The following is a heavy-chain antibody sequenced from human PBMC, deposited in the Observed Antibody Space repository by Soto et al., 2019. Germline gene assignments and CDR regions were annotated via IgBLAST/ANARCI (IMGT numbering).Heavy chain of an antibody. D-gene: IGHD3-22*01. V-gene: IGHV4-31*03. J-gene: IGHJ4*02. CDR1: GGSISSGGYY. CDR3: ARDTYYYDSSGYYFDY. CDR2: IYYSGST. Sequence: SETLSLTCTVSGGSISSGGYYWSWIRQHPGKGLEWIGYIYYSGSTYYNPSLKSRVTISVDTSKNQFSLKLSSVTAADTAVYYCARDTYYYDSSGYYFDYWGQGTLVTVSS.